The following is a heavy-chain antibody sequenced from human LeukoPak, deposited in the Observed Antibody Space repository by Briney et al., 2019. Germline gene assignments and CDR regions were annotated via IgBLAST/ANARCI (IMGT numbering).Heavy chain of an antibody. V-gene: IGHV1-18*01. D-gene: IGHD3-3*01. CDR3: ARGGYDFWSGYSLQGE. CDR2: ISAYNGNT. Sequence: ASLKVSCKASGYTFTSYGISWVRQAPGQGLEWMRWISAYNGNTNYAQKLQGRVTMTTDTSTSTAYMELRSLRSDDTAVYYCARGGYDFWSGYSLQGEWGQGTLVTVSS. J-gene: IGHJ4*02. CDR1: GYTFTSYG.